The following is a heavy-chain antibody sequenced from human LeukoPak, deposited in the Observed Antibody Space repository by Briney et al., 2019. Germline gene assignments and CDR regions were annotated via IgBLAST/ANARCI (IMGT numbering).Heavy chain of an antibody. CDR3: VKSVTTGTGGAFDI. CDR1: GFTFSSYA. CDR2: ISSNGGST. V-gene: IGHV3-64D*06. Sequence: GGSLRLSCSASGFTFSSYAMHWGRQAPGKGLEYVSAISSNGGSTYYADSVKGRFTISRDNSKNTLYLQMSSLRAEDTAVYYCVKSVTTGTGGAFDIWGQGTMVTVSS. J-gene: IGHJ3*02. D-gene: IGHD1-1*01.